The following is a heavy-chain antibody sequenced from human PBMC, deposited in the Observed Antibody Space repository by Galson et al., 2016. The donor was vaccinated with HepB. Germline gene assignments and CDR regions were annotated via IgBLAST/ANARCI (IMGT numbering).Heavy chain of an antibody. CDR1: GGSISSGGYF. CDR2: ISTSGTT. Sequence: TLSLTCTLSGGSISSGGYFWTWIRQSAGKGLEWIGGISTSGTTKYNPSLRRRVTISADTSKTQLSRKLISVTASDTAMYYCARMPDSWGQGTLVTVS. J-gene: IGHJ4*02. V-gene: IGHV4-61*02. D-gene: IGHD2-2*01. CDR3: ARMPDS.